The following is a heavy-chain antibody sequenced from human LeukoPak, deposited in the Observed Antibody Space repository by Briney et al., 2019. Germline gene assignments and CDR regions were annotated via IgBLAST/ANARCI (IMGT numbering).Heavy chain of an antibody. V-gene: IGHV1-2*02. Sequence: ASVKVSCKASGYTFTGYYVHWVRQAPGQGLEWMGWINPNSGGTNYAQKFQGRVTMTRDTSISTAYMELSRLRSDDTAVYYCARVRYSYETATGAWFDPWGQGTLVTVSS. CDR2: INPNSGGT. CDR3: ARVRYSYETATGAWFDP. J-gene: IGHJ5*02. CDR1: GYTFTGYY. D-gene: IGHD5-18*01.